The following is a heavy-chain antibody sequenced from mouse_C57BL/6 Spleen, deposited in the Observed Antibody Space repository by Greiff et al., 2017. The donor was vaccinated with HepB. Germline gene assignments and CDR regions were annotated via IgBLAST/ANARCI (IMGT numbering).Heavy chain of an antibody. CDR2: IDPSDSYT. CDR1: GYTFTSYW. J-gene: IGHJ1*03. Sequence: QVQLQQPGAELVMPGASVKLSCKASGYTFTSYWMHWVKQRPGQGLEWIGEIDPSDSYTNYNQKFKGKSTLTIDKSSSTAYMQLSSLTSEDSAVYYCARGRDYGPWYFDVWGTGTTVTVSS. V-gene: IGHV1-69*01. D-gene: IGHD1-1*01. CDR3: ARGRDYGPWYFDV.